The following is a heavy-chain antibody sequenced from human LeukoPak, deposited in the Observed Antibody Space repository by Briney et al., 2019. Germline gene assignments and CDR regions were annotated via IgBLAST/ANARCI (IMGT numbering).Heavy chain of an antibody. CDR1: GFTVSSNY. J-gene: IGHJ4*02. D-gene: IGHD3-9*01. V-gene: IGHV3-66*01. CDR2: IYSGGST. CDR3: ARGFPYYDILTGYSEGYYFDY. Sequence: GGSLRLSCAASGFTVSSNYMSWVRQAPGKGLEWVSVIYSGGSTYYADSVKGRFTISRDNSKNTLYLQMNSLRAEDTAVYYCARGFPYYDILTGYSEGYYFDYWGQGTLVTVSS.